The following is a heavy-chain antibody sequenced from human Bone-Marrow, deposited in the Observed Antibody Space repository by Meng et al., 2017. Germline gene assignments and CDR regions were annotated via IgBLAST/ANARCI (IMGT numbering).Heavy chain of an antibody. J-gene: IGHJ6*02. CDR3: ARDYYGSGSYIPYYDYYYGMDV. D-gene: IGHD3-10*01. Sequence: GESLKISCTASGFTFSGYWMHWIRQAPGKGLEWLSYISSSGSTIYYADSVKGRFTISRDNAKNSLYLQMNSLRAEDTAVYYCARDYYGSGSYIPYYDYYYGMDVWGQGTTVTVSS. CDR2: ISSSGSTI. CDR1: GFTFSGYW. V-gene: IGHV3-11*04.